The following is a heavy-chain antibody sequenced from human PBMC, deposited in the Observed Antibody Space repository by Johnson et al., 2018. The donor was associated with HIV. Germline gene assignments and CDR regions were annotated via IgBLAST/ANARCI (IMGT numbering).Heavy chain of an antibody. CDR3: ARDVDGGSYWGDDASDI. Sequence: QAQLVEFGGGVVQPGRSLRLSCAASGFTFSSYTLHWVRQAPGKGLEWVTLISYDGSNKYYADSVRGRFPISRDNSKNTLYLQMNSLRPEDTAVYYCARDVDGGSYWGDDASDIWGQGTMVTVSS. V-gene: IGHV3-30-3*01. CDR2: ISYDGSNK. D-gene: IGHD1-26*01. CDR1: GFTFSSYT. J-gene: IGHJ3*02.